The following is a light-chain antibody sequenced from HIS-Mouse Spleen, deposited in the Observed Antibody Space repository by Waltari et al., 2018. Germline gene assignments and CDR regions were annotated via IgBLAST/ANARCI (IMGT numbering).Light chain of an antibody. V-gene: IGLV2-11*01. Sequence: QSALTQPRSVSGSPGQSVTIPCTGTSRYVGGYNYVSWYQQHPGKAPKLMIYDVSKRPSGVPDRFSGSKSGNTASLTISGLQAEDEADYYCCSYAGSYTFEVVFGGGTKLTVL. J-gene: IGLJ2*01. CDR2: DVS. CDR1: SRYVGGYNY. CDR3: CSYAGSYTFEVV.